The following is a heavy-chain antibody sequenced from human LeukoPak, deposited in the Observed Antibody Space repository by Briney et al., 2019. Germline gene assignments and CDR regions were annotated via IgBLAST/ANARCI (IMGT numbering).Heavy chain of an antibody. CDR1: GGSISSGGYY. CDR2: IYYSGST. J-gene: IGHJ4*02. V-gene: IGHV4-31*03. Sequence: SETLYLTCTVSGGSISSGGYYWSWIRQHPGKGLEWIGYIYYSGSTYYNPSLKSRVTISVDTSKNQFSLKLSSVTAADTAVYYCARVSYDFWSGYYKPAYYFDYWGQGTLVTVSS. CDR3: ARVSYDFWSGYYKPAYYFDY. D-gene: IGHD3-3*01.